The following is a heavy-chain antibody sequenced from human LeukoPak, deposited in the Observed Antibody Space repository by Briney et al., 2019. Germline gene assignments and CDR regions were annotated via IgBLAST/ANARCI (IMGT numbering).Heavy chain of an antibody. V-gene: IGHV4-59*12. CDR1: GGSISSYY. CDR3: ARSPPSTVTYYFDY. D-gene: IGHD4-17*01. J-gene: IGHJ4*02. CDR2: IYYSGST. Sequence: SETLSLTCTVSGGSISSYYWSWIRQPPGKGLEWIGYIYYSGSTNYNPSLKSRVTISVDTSKNQFSLKLSSVTAADTAVYYCARSPPSTVTYYFDYWGQGTLVTVSS.